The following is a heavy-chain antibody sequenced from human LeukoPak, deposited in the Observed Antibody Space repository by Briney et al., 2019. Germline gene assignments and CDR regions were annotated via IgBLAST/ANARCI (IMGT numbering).Heavy chain of an antibody. CDR2: IFHSGST. V-gene: IGHV4-38-2*01. CDR1: GYSISSGYC. J-gene: IGHJ6*04. Sequence: SETLSLTCAVSGYSISSGYCWGWIRQPPGKGLEWIGSIFHSGSTYYNPSLKSRVNMSVDTSKNQISLKLSSVTAADTAVYYCARASGSYGSGSYYYYGMDVWGKGTTVTVSS. CDR3: ARASGSYGSGSYYYYGMDV. D-gene: IGHD3-10*01.